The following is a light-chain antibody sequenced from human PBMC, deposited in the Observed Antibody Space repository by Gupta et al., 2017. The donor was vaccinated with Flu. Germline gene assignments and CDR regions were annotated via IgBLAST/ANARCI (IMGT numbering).Light chain of an antibody. V-gene: IGLV3-1*01. CDR2: QDT. CDR1: KLGDKY. J-gene: IGLJ2*01. CDR3: QVWDSSTVI. Sequence: SYELTQPPSVSVSPGQPATITCSGDKLGDKYASWYQQKPGHSPMLVIYQDTKRPSGIPERFSGSNSGNTVTLAISGTQATDEADYYCQVWDSSTVIFGGGTKLTVL.